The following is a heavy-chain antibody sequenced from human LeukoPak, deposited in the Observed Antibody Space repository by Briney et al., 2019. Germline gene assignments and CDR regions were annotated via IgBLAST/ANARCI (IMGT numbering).Heavy chain of an antibody. CDR1: GGSISSSSYY. D-gene: IGHD2-15*01. CDR3: ARFSSIKYCSGNSCYSTYYFDY. CDR2: IYYSGST. V-gene: IGHV4-39*07. Sequence: PSETLSLTCTVSGGSISSSSYYWGWIRQPPGKGLEWIGSIYYSGSTYYNPSLKSRVTISVDTSKNQFSLKLSSVTAADTAVYYCARFSSIKYCSGNSCYSTYYFDYWGQGTLVTVSS. J-gene: IGHJ4*02.